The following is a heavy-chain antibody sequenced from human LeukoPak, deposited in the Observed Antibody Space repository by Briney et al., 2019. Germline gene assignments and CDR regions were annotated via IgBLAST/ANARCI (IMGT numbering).Heavy chain of an antibody. Sequence: GGSLRLSCAASGFTFSSYTMHWVRQAPGKGLEWVAVIFYDGIKKYYADSVKGRFTISRDSSKNTLYLQMNSLRAEDTAVYYCARDDGDDISVVNDYYFDSWGLGTLVTVSS. D-gene: IGHD6-19*01. V-gene: IGHV3-30-3*01. CDR2: IFYDGIKK. J-gene: IGHJ4*02. CDR3: ARDDGDDISVVNDYYFDS. CDR1: GFTFSSYT.